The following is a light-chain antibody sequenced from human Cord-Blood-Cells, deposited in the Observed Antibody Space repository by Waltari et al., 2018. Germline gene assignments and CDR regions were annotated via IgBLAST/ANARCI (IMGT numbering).Light chain of an antibody. Sequence: EIVMTQSPATLYVTPGERATLSCRASQSVSSNLAWYQQKPGQAPRLLIYGASTRATGIPARFSGSGSGTEFTLTISSLQSEYFAVYYCQQYNNWPYSFGQGTKLEIK. CDR3: QQYNNWPYS. CDR1: QSVSSN. V-gene: IGKV3-15*01. CDR2: GAS. J-gene: IGKJ2*03.